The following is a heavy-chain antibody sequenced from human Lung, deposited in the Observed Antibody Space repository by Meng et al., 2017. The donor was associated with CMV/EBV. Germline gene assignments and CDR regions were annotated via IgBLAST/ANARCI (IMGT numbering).Heavy chain of an antibody. CDR3: AKIWYDIVVVPAAPVY. Sequence: ESLKISXAASGFTFSSYAMSWVRQAPGKGLEWVSAISGSGGSTYYADSVKGRFTISRDNSKNTLYLQMNSLRAEDTAVYYCAKIWYDIVVVPAAPVYWGQGTLVTVSS. J-gene: IGHJ1*01. CDR2: ISGSGGST. CDR1: GFTFSSYA. V-gene: IGHV3-23*01. D-gene: IGHD2-2*01.